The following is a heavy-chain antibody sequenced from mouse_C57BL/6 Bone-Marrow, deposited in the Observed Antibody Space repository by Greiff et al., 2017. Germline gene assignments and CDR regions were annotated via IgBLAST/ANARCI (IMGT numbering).Heavy chain of an antibody. D-gene: IGHD2-1*01. CDR2: IDPSDSYT. Sequence: QVQLQQPGAELVMPGASVKLSCKASGYTFTSYWMHWVKQRPGPGLEWIGEIDPSDSYTNYNQKFKGKSTLNVDKSSSTAYMQLSSLTSEDSAVYYCAREEILLWSYFDYWGQGTTLTVSS. CDR3: AREEILLWSYFDY. CDR1: GYTFTSYW. V-gene: IGHV1-69*01. J-gene: IGHJ2*01.